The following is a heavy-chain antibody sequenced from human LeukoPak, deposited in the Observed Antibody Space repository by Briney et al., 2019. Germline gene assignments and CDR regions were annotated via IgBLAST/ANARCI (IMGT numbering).Heavy chain of an antibody. V-gene: IGHV3-21*01. CDR3: ARDAAYFDCSGYYPDPLDY. CDR1: GFSFSAYN. D-gene: IGHD3-22*01. Sequence: GGSLRLSCAASGFSFSAYNSNWVRQAPGKGLEWVSCISPSGDHRYYADSVRGRFTISRDNAKNSVYLQMNSLRAEDTAVYYCARDAAYFDCSGYYPDPLDYGGQGTLVSVSS. J-gene: IGHJ4*02. CDR2: ISPSGDHR.